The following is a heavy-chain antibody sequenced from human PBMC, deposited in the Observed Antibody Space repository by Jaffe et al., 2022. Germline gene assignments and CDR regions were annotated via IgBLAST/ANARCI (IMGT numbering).Heavy chain of an antibody. D-gene: IGHD3-9*01. J-gene: IGHJ4*02. CDR2: IYPGDSDT. CDR3: VTPTYDILTGLYYFDY. V-gene: IGHV5-51*03. Sequence: EVQLVQSGAEVKKPGESLKISCKGSGYSFTSYWIGWVRQMPGKGLEWMGIIYPGDSDTRYSPSFQGQVTISADKSISTAYLQWSSLKASDTAMYYCVTPTYDILTGLYYFDYWGQGTLVTVSS. CDR1: GYSFTSYW.